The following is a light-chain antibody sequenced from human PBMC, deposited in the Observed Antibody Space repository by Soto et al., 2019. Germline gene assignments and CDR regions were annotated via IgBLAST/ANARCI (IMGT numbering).Light chain of an antibody. V-gene: IGKV3-20*01. J-gene: IGKJ1*01. Sequence: EVVMTQSPATLSVSPGERATLSCRASQSVRSNLAWYQQKPGQAPRLLIYGASSRATGIPDRFSGSGSGTDFTLTISRLEPEDFAVYYCQQYGSSPVTFGQGTKVDIK. CDR3: QQYGSSPVT. CDR1: QSVRSN. CDR2: GAS.